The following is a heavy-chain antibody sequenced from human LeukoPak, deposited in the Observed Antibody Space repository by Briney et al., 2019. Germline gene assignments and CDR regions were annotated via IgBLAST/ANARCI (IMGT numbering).Heavy chain of an antibody. Sequence: PGRSLRLSCAASGFTFSSYAMHWVRQAPGKGLGWVAVISYDGSNKYYADSVKGRFTISRDNSKNTLYLQMNSLRAEDTAVYYCARAATAIPEHPWGQGTLVTVSS. D-gene: IGHD2-2*02. CDR1: GFTFSSYA. CDR2: ISYDGSNK. J-gene: IGHJ5*02. V-gene: IGHV3-30-3*01. CDR3: ARAATAIPEHP.